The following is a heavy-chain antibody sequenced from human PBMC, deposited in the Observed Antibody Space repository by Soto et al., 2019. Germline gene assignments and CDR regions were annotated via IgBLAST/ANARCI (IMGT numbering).Heavy chain of an antibody. Sequence: SETLSLTCAVFGGSFSNYYWSWIRQPPGKGLEWIGEINHAGSTNYNPSLKSRVTISLDTSKNQFSLKLSSVTAADTAVYYCARAAAGSNLPFDYWGQGTLVTVSS. J-gene: IGHJ4*02. D-gene: IGHD6-13*01. CDR2: INHAGST. CDR1: GGSFSNYY. V-gene: IGHV4-34*01. CDR3: ARAAAGSNLPFDY.